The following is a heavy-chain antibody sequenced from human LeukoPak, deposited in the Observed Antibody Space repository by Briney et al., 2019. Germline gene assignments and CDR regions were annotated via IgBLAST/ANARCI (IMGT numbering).Heavy chain of an antibody. CDR2: ISWRSSDI. Sequence: GGSLRLSCVASGFTLSSYNMKWVRQAPGKRLEWVSSISWRSSDIEYADSVKGRFTISRDNAKNSLYLQMNSLRAEDTAVYYCAREPFWSGYYSNLHFDYWGQGTLVTVSS. CDR1: GFTLSSYN. V-gene: IGHV3-21*06. D-gene: IGHD3-3*01. J-gene: IGHJ4*02. CDR3: AREPFWSGYYSNLHFDY.